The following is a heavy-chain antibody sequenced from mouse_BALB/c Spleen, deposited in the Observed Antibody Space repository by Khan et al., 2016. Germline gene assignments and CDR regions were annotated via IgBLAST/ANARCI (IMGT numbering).Heavy chain of an antibody. D-gene: IGHD2-14*01. CDR2: IYPGNVNP. Sequence: QVQLKQSGPELVKPGASVRISCKASGYTFSTYYMHWVKQRPGQGLEWIGWIYPGNVNPKYNEKFKGKATLTADKSSSTAYMQLSSLTSDDSAVFFYAIARGDYRGFYAMDYWGQGTSVTVSS. CDR3: AIARGDYRGFYAMDY. J-gene: IGHJ4*01. CDR1: GYTFSTYY. V-gene: IGHV1S56*01.